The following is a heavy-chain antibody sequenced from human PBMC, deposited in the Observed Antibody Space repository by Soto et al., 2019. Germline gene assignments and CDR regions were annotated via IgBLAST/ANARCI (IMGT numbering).Heavy chain of an antibody. D-gene: IGHD6-6*01. V-gene: IGHV3-21*01. CDR2: ISSSSSYI. J-gene: IGHJ6*02. CDR3: AREKIAARPGMDV. CDR1: GFTFSSYS. Sequence: PGGSLRLSCAASGFTFSSYSMNWVRQAPGKGLEWVSSISSSSSYIYYADSVKGRFTISRDNAKNSLYLQMNSLRAEDTAVYYCAREKIAARPGMDVWGQGTTVTVSS.